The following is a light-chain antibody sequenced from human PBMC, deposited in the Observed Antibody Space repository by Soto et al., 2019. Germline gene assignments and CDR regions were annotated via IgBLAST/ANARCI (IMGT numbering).Light chain of an antibody. CDR3: QQSFT. V-gene: IGKV1-39*01. CDR2: EAS. CDR1: QSISSS. J-gene: IGKJ4*01. Sequence: DIQMTQSPSSLSASVGDRVTITCRASQSISSSLNWYHQKPGKAPKLLIYEASSLQSGVPSRFSGSGSGTDFTLTISSLQPEDFATYYCQQSFTFGGGTKVEIK.